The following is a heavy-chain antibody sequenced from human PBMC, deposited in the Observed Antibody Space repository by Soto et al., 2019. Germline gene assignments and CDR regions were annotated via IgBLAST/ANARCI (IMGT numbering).Heavy chain of an antibody. D-gene: IGHD2-8*01. J-gene: IGHJ6*03. V-gene: IGHV4-59*01. Sequence: SETLSLTCTVSGGSISSYYWSWIRQPPGKGLEWIGYIYYSGSTNYNPSLKSRVTISVDTSKNQFSLKLSSVTAADTAVYYCARVYCTNGVCYPNTSYYYYMDVWQRDHGHRLL. CDR2: IYYSGST. CDR1: GGSISSYY. CDR3: ARVYCTNGVCYPNTSYYYYMDV.